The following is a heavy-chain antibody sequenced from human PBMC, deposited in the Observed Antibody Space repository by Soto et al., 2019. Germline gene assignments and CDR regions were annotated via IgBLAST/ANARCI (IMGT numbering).Heavy chain of an antibody. J-gene: IGHJ5*02. V-gene: IGHV3-48*01. D-gene: IGHD2-8*01. CDR1: GFTFNNYA. CDR3: ASPRRFCTNGVCYVGWFDP. Sequence: GGSLRLSCAASGFTFNNYAMNWVRRAPGKGLEWVSYISSSSGTIFYADSVEGRFTISRDNAKNSLYLLMNSLRVEDTAVYYCASPRRFCTNGVCYVGWFDPWGQGALVTVSS. CDR2: ISSSSGTI.